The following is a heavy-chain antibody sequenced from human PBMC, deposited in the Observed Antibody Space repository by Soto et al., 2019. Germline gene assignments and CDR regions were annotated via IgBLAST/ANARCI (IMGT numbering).Heavy chain of an antibody. J-gene: IGHJ3*02. CDR3: ARRTTVTPSWDAFDI. CDR2: IYPGDSDT. CDR1: GYSFTSYW. V-gene: IGHV5-51*01. D-gene: IGHD4-17*01. Sequence: GESLKISCKGSGYSFTSYWIAWVRQMPGKGLEWMGIIYPGDSDTRYSPSFQGQVTISADKSISTAYLQWSSLKASDTAMYYCARRTTVTPSWDAFDIWGQGTMVTVSS.